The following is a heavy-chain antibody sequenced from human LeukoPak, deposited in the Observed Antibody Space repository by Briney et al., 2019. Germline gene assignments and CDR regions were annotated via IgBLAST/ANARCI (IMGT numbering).Heavy chain of an antibody. D-gene: IGHD5-18*01. CDR2: IIPIFGTA. J-gene: IGHJ6*02. Sequence: SVKVSCKASGGTFSSYAISWVRQAPGQGLEWMGGIIPIFGTANYAQKFQGRVTTTADESTSTAYMELSSLTSEDTAVYFCATEVDTGYYGMDVWGQGTTVTVSS. V-gene: IGHV1-69*13. CDR3: ATEVDTGYYGMDV. CDR1: GGTFSSYA.